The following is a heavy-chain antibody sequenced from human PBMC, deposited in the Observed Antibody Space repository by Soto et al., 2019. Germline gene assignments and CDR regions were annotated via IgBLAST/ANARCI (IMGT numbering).Heavy chain of an antibody. CDR1: EFTFSSYA. V-gene: IGHV3-30*04. J-gene: IGHJ6*02. CDR2: TSDDGSKK. Sequence: GGSLRLSCAASEFTFSSYAMHWVRQAPGKGLEWVAGTSDDGSKKYYADSVKGRFTISRDNSKDLLYLQMDSLRVEDTAVYTCARDRGDGGGRGYYYYYFGLDVWGQGTTVTVSS. CDR3: ARDRGDGGGRGYYYYYFGLDV. D-gene: IGHD7-27*01.